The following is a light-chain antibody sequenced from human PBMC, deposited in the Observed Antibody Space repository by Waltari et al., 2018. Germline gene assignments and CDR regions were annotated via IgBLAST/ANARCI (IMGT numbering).Light chain of an antibody. V-gene: IGKV1-5*03. Sequence: DTQLTQSPPSLLPFLGARSPITSRPSQSISNGLACYQQKPGKAPIPLIYKASILKSGVPSRFSGSGSGTQFTLTISSLQPGDFATYYCQQYNTYSSFGQGTKLEIK. J-gene: IGKJ2*01. CDR3: QQYNTYSS. CDR2: KAS. CDR1: QSISNG.